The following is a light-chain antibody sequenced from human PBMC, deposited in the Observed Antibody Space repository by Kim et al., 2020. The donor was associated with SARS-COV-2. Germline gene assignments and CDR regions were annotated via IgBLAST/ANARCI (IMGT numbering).Light chain of an antibody. Sequence: SPGEGSTPSCSASQSVSNNLAWYQHKPGQPPRLLIYGASTRATGVPDRFSGSGSGTDFTLTVSSLQSEDFAIYYCHQYNDWPPGDTFGQGTKLEI. CDR2: GAS. J-gene: IGKJ2*01. V-gene: IGKV3-15*01. CDR3: HQYNDWPPGDT. CDR1: QSVSNN.